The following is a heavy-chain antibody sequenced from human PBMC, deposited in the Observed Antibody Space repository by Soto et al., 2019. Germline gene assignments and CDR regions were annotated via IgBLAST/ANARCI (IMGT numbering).Heavy chain of an antibody. CDR3: ARGDDNSDYYYAFDS. CDR2: ISGSGRTI. V-gene: IGHV3-48*03. J-gene: IGHJ4*02. D-gene: IGHD3-22*01. Sequence: GGSLRLSCEASGFTFSNYDMNWVRQAPGRGLEWISYISGSGRTIYYADSVKGRFTISRDSAKKSLFLQMNSLRAEDTALYYCARGDDNSDYYYAFDSWGQCTSVTVSS. CDR1: GFTFSNYD.